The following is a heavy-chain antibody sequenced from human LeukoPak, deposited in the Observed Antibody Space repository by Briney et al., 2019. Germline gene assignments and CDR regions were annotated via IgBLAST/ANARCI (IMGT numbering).Heavy chain of an antibody. D-gene: IGHD3-9*01. CDR3: VTETGWLFDF. J-gene: IGHJ4*02. V-gene: IGHV3-74*01. CDR2: IKRDGTT. CDR1: GFTVGTYY. Sequence: GGSLRLSCAASGFTVGTYYMHWVRQAPGKGLLWVSRIKRDGTTSYADSVMGRFTISRDNTKNSLFLQLTSLRADDTAVYYCVTETGWLFDFWGQGTLVTVSS.